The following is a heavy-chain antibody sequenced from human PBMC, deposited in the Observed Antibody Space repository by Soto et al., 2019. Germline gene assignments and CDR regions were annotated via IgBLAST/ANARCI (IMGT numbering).Heavy chain of an antibody. Sequence: QVQLVQSGAEVKKPGASVKVSCKVSGYTLTELSMHWVRQAPGKGLEWMGGFDPEDGETIYAQKFQGRVTMTEDTSTDTAYMEVSSLRSEDTVVYYCATGSDCSSTRCTYAFDIWGQGTMVTVSS. CDR1: GYTLTELS. D-gene: IGHD2-2*01. J-gene: IGHJ3*02. CDR2: FDPEDGET. CDR3: ATGSDCSSTRCTYAFDI. V-gene: IGHV1-24*01.